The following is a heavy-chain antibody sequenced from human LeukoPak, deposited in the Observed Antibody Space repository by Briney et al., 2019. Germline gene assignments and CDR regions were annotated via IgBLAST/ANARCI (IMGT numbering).Heavy chain of an antibody. Sequence: SETLSLTCAVYGGPFNTYYWTWIRQSPAKGLEWIGEINQNKSTNYNLSLKSRVTISVDTSKNQFSLNLTSVTAADTALYYCAHSSSSLPTDSWGQGTLVIVSS. J-gene: IGHJ4*02. CDR1: GGPFNTYY. V-gene: IGHV4-34*01. D-gene: IGHD6-6*01. CDR3: AHSSSSLPTDS. CDR2: INQNKST.